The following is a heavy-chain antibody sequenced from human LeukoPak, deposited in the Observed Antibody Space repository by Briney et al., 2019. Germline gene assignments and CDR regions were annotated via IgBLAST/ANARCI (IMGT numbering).Heavy chain of an antibody. Sequence: SETLTLTCTVSGGSISSYYWSWIRQPPGKGLEWIGCIYYSGSTNYNPSLKSRVTISVDTSKNQFSLKLSSVTAADTAVYYCARLVVGSRFDPWGQGTLVTVSS. CDR3: ARLVVGSRFDP. V-gene: IGHV4-59*01. CDR1: GGSISSYY. D-gene: IGHD1-26*01. J-gene: IGHJ5*02. CDR2: IYYSGST.